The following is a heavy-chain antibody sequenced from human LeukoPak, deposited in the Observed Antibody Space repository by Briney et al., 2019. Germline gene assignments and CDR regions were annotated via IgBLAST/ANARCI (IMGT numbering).Heavy chain of an antibody. CDR3: ARGQVYSSSWYPLDYYFDY. CDR1: GFTFSSYA. J-gene: IGHJ4*02. D-gene: IGHD6-13*01. Sequence: GGSLRLSCAASGFTFSSYAMHWVRQARGKGLEWVAVISYDGSNKYYADSVKGRFTISRDNSKNTLYLQMNSLRAEDTAVYYCARGQVYSSSWYPLDYYFDYWGQGTLVTVSS. V-gene: IGHV3-30-3*01. CDR2: ISYDGSNK.